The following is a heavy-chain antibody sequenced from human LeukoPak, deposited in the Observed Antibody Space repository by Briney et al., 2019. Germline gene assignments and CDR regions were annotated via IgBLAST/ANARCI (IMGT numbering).Heavy chain of an antibody. CDR2: INPSGGST. J-gene: IGHJ4*02. CDR1: GYTFTSYY. Sequence: ASVKVSCKASGYTFTSYYMHWVRQAPGQGLEWMGIINPSGGSTSYAQKFQGRVTMTRDTSTSTVYMELSSLRSEDTAVYYCARDSLDTAMTPRGFDYWGQGTLVTVSS. V-gene: IGHV1-46*01. CDR3: ARDSLDTAMTPRGFDY. D-gene: IGHD5-18*01.